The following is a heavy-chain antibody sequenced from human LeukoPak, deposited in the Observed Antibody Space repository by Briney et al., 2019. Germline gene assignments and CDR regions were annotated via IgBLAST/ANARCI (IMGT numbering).Heavy chain of an antibody. J-gene: IGHJ6*02. Sequence: PSETLSLTCAVYGGSSSGYYWSWIRQPPGKGLEWIGSIYYSGSTYYNPSLKSRVTKSVDTSKNQFSLKLSSVTAADTAVYYCASYSGGYYNNYYYGMDVWGQGTTVTVSS. CDR1: GGSSSGYY. CDR2: IYYSGST. V-gene: IGHV4-34*01. CDR3: ASYSGGYYNNYYYGMDV. D-gene: IGHD3-22*01.